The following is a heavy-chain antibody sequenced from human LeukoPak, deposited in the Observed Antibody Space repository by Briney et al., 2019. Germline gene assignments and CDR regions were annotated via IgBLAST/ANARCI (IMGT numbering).Heavy chain of an antibody. Sequence: ASVKVSCKASGGTFSSYAISWVRQAPGQGLEWMGRIIPTFGTANYAQKFQGRVTITTDESTSTAYMELSSLRSEDTAVYYCARRYSYPDAFDIWGQGTMVTVSS. J-gene: IGHJ3*02. CDR1: GGTFSSYA. V-gene: IGHV1-69*05. CDR2: IIPTFGTA. D-gene: IGHD5-18*01. CDR3: ARRYSYPDAFDI.